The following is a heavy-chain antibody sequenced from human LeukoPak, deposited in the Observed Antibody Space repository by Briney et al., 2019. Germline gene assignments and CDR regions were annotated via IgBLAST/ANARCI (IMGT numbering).Heavy chain of an antibody. CDR1: GFVFTIYT. Sequence: QTGGSLRLSCSASGFVFTIYTMYWVRQAPGKGPEHVSTISGSGNGFSIYYADSVKGRFTISRDDSKSILYLQMNGLRSEDTAVYYCVKDFGRIRGTPDSWGQGTLVTVSS. CDR3: VKDFGRIRGTPDS. V-gene: IGHV3-64D*06. CDR2: ISGSGNGFSI. D-gene: IGHD1-26*01. J-gene: IGHJ4*02.